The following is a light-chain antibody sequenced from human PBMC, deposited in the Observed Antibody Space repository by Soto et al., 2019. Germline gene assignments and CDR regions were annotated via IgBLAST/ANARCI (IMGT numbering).Light chain of an antibody. Sequence: QSVLTQPASVSGSPGQSITISCTGTSSDVGSYKFVSWYQQHPGKAPKLMIFEGNKRPSGVSNRFSGSKSGNTASLTISGLQAEDEADYYRCSDAGSSTLVFAGGTKLTVL. CDR1: SSDVGSYKF. CDR2: EGN. CDR3: CSDAGSSTLV. V-gene: IGLV2-23*01. J-gene: IGLJ2*01.